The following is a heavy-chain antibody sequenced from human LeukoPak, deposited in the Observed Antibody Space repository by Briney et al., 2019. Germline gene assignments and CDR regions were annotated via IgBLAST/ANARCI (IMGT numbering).Heavy chain of an antibody. CDR3: ARITRCSSTSCYPHRALTYYHYGMDV. CDR1: GGSISSGGYY. Sequence: PSETLSLTCTVSGGSISSGGYYWSWIRQHPGKGLEWIGYIYYSGSTYYNPSLKSRVTISVDTSKNQFSLKLSSVTAADTAVYYCARITRCSSTSCYPHRALTYYHYGMDVWGQGTAVTVSS. D-gene: IGHD2-2*01. V-gene: IGHV4-31*03. J-gene: IGHJ6*02. CDR2: IYYSGST.